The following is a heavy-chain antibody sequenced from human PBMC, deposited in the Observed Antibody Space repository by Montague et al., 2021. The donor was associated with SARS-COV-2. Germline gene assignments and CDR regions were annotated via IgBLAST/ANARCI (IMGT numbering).Heavy chain of an antibody. J-gene: IGHJ4*02. V-gene: IGHV3-30-3*02. CDR3: AKSAYSSSWYSDY. D-gene: IGHD6-13*01. Sequence: SLRLSCAASGFTFSSFAMHWVRQAPGKGLEWVAVIWYDGSNEYYADSVKGRFTISRDNSKNTVYLQINGLRLEDTAVYYRAKSAYSSSWYSDYWGQGTPVTVSS. CDR2: IWYDGSNE. CDR1: GFTFSSFA.